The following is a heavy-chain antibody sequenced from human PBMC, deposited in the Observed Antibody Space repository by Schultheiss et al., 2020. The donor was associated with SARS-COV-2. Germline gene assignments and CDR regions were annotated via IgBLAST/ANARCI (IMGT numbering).Heavy chain of an antibody. CDR2: ISGSGGST. CDR1: GFTFSSYA. D-gene: IGHD2-2*01. J-gene: IGHJ6*03. V-gene: IGHV3-23*01. Sequence: GGSLRLSCAASGFTFSSYAMSWVRQAPGKGLEWFSAISGSGGSTYYADSVKGRFTISRDNSKNTLYLQMNSLRAEDTAVYYCARALGYCSSTSCQFYYYYMDVWGKGTTVTVSS. CDR3: ARALGYCSSTSCQFYYYYMDV.